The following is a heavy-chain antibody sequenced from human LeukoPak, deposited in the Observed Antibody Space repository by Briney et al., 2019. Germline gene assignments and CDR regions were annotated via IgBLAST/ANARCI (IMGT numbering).Heavy chain of an antibody. D-gene: IGHD3-16*01. Sequence: PGGSLRLSCSASGFTFSNFAMSWVRQAPGKGLEWVSGITGSDGSTYYADAVKGRFTISRDNLKSTLYLQMNSLRAEDTAVYYCGKVPGGGGMITYGGLDVWGQGTTVTVSS. CDR3: GKVPGGGGMITYGGLDV. CDR1: GFTFSNFA. J-gene: IGHJ6*02. CDR2: ITGSDGST. V-gene: IGHV3-23*01.